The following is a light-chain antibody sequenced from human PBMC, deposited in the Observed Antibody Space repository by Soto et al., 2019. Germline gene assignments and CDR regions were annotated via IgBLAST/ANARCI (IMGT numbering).Light chain of an antibody. Sequence: EVVLAQSPATLSLSAGERAILSCRTSQSVSTFLAWFQQKPGQPPRLLIYNASNRTTGIPARFSGSGSGTDFTLTISSLEPEDIAVYYCQQRGDWPPITFGQGTRLEIK. CDR3: QQRGDWPPIT. V-gene: IGKV3-11*01. CDR1: QSVSTF. J-gene: IGKJ5*01. CDR2: NAS.